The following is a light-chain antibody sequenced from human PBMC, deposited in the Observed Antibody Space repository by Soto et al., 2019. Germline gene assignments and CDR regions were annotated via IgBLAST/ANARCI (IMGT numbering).Light chain of an antibody. CDR1: NSNIGSNK. Sequence: SVLAQPPSASGTPGQRVTISCSGSNSNIGSNKVNWYQQLPGTAPKLLIYTSNQRPSGVPGRFSGSKSGTSASLAISGLQSEDEADYYCATWDDSLHGYVFGTGTRVTVL. CDR3: ATWDDSLHGYV. V-gene: IGLV1-44*01. CDR2: TSN. J-gene: IGLJ1*01.